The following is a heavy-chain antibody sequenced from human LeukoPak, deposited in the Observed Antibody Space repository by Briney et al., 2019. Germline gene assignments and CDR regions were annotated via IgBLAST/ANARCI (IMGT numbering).Heavy chain of an antibody. J-gene: IGHJ4*02. CDR2: MHSDGRT. CDR1: GFTFSSYA. CDR3: ARGGLSIMGY. D-gene: IGHD2/OR15-2a*01. Sequence: GGSLRLSCAASGFTFSSYAMHWVRQAPGKGLEWVSVMHSDGRTFYADSVKGRFTISRDKSKNMFYLQMNSLRAEDTAVYFCARGGLSIMGYWGQGTLVTVSS. V-gene: IGHV3-NL1*01.